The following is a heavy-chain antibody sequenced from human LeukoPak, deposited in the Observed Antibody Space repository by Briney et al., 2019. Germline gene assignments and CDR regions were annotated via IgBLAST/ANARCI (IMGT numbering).Heavy chain of an antibody. CDR1: GFTVSSNY. V-gene: IGHV3-23*01. J-gene: IGHJ6*02. D-gene: IGHD6-13*01. CDR2: ISGSGANT. Sequence: PGGSLRLSCAASGFTVSSNYMSWVRQAPGKGLEWVSGISGSGANTYYVDSVKGRFTIPRDNSKHTLYLQMNSLRAEDTAVYYCAKDRSDNSSWYCMDVWGQGTTVTVSS. CDR3: AKDRSDNSSWYCMDV.